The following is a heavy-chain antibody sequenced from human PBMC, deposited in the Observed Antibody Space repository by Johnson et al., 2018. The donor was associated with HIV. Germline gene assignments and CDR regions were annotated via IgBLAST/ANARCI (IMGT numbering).Heavy chain of an antibody. CDR1: GFTFSDYY. V-gene: IGHV3-11*04. CDR2: ISSSGSTI. D-gene: IGHD4-17*01. CDR3: AKELETYGDLRRMDALDI. Sequence: QVQLVESGGGLVKPGGSLRLSCAASGFTFSDYYMSWIRQAPGKGLEWVSYISSSGSTIYYADSVKGRFTISRDNAKNSLYLQMNSLRAEDTAVYYGAKELETYGDLRRMDALDIWGQGTMVTVSS. J-gene: IGHJ3*02.